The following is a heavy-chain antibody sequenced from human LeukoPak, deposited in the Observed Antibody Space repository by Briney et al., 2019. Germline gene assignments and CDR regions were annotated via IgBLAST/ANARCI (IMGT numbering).Heavy chain of an antibody. D-gene: IGHD1-26*01. CDR1: GYSITSHY. Sequence: ASVKVSCKASGYSITSHYMHWVRRAPGQGLEWLGLINPSGSTTLYAQKFQGRITMTRDMSTTTDYMELSSLRSDDTAVYYCARDNSVGDVAWWFDPWGQGTLVTVSS. J-gene: IGHJ5*02. V-gene: IGHV1-46*01. CDR3: ARDNSVGDVAWWFDP. CDR2: INPSGSTT.